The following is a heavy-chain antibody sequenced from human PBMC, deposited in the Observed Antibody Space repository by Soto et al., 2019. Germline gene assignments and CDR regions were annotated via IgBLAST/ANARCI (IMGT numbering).Heavy chain of an antibody. CDR1: GGSFSGYY. V-gene: IGHV4-34*01. J-gene: IGHJ4*02. CDR3: ARGRGGSYNSRDY. CDR2: INHSGST. D-gene: IGHD1-26*01. Sequence: QVQLQQWGAGLLKPSETLSLTCAVYGGSFSGYYWSWIRQPPGKGLEWIGEINHSGSTNYNPSLKSRVTISVDTSKTQFSLKLSSVTAADTAVYYCARGRGGSYNSRDYWGQGTLVTVSS.